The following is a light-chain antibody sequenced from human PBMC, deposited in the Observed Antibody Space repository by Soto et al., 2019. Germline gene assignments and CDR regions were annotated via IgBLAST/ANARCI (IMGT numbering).Light chain of an antibody. CDR2: WAS. J-gene: IGKJ1*01. Sequence: DIVLTQSPDSLAVSLGERATINCKSSQSVLYSSNNKNYLAWYQQKPGQPPKLLIYWASTRESGVPDRFSGSGSGTDITLSSSSLQAEDVAVYYSQQYYSTPRTFGQGTKVEIK. CDR3: QQYYSTPRT. CDR1: QSVLYSSNNKNY. V-gene: IGKV4-1*01.